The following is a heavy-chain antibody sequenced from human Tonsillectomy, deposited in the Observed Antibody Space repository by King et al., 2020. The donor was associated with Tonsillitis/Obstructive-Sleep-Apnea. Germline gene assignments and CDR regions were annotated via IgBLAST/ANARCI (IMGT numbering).Heavy chain of an antibody. V-gene: IGHV1-18*01. CDR2: ISAYNGNT. D-gene: IGHD2-2*02. CDR3: AAEAYECSSTSCYNSPYYFYVMDV. Sequence: QLVQSGAEVKKPGASVKVSCKASGYTFTSYGISWVRQAPGQGLEWMGWISAYNGNTNNAQKLQGRVTITTDTSTSTAYIELRSMRSDDTPVYYCAAEAYECSSTSCYNSPYYFYVMDVCGHGTTVTVSS. J-gene: IGHJ6*02. CDR1: GYTFTSYG.